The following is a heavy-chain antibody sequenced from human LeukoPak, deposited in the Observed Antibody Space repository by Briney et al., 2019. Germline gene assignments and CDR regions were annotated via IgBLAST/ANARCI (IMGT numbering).Heavy chain of an antibody. V-gene: IGHV3-7*01. CDR2: IKQDGSEK. J-gene: IGHJ6*03. Sequence: PGGSLRLSCAASGFTFSRYWMSWVRQAPGKGLEWVANIKQDGSEKYYVDSVKGRFTISRDNAKNSLYLQMNSLRAEDTAVYYCARDYSSGWYANMDVWGKGTTVTVSS. CDR3: ARDYSSGWYANMDV. CDR1: GFTFSRYW. D-gene: IGHD6-19*01.